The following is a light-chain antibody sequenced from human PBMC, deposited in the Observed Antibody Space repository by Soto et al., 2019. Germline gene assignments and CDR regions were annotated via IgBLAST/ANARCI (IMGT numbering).Light chain of an antibody. CDR3: QQYGSSIT. CDR2: GAS. Sequence: MVLTQSAATLSLSPGERAILSCRASQSVAGSLAWYQQKPGQAPRLLIYGASSRATGIPDRFSGSGSGTDFTLTISRLEPEDFAVYNCQQYGSSITFGQGTRLEIK. J-gene: IGKJ5*01. CDR1: QSVAGS. V-gene: IGKV3-20*01.